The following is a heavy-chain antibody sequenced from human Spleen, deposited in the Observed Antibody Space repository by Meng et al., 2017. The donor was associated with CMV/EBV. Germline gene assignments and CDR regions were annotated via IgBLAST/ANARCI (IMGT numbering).Heavy chain of an antibody. CDR3: ARDKLLGYSSSWLPDYYYYYGMDV. CDR1: GGSISSSSYY. J-gene: IGHJ6*02. Sequence: GSLRLSCTVSGGSISSSSYYWGWIRQPPGKGLEWIGSIYYSGSTYYNPSLKSRVTISVDTSKNQFSLKLSSVTAADTAVYYCARDKLLGYSSSWLPDYYYYYGMDVWGQGTTVTVSS. V-gene: IGHV4-39*07. CDR2: IYYSGST. D-gene: IGHD6-13*01.